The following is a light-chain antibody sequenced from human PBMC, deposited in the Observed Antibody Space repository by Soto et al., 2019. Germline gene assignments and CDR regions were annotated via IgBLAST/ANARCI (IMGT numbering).Light chain of an antibody. CDR2: KNN. CDR3: AAGDDSLSAGV. Sequence: QSVLTQPPSASGTPGQRVTISCSGGSYNVGKNLVYWYQQRPGTAPQLIIFKNNQRPSGVPDRFSGYNSGSSASLAISGLRSEDDAEYFCAAGDDSLSAGVFGGGTKVTVL. V-gene: IGLV1-47*01. CDR1: SYNVGKNL. J-gene: IGLJ3*02.